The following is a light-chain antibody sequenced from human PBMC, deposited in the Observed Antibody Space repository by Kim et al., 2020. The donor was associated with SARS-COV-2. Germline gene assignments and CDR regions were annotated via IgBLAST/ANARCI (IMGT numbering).Light chain of an antibody. CDR3: LQHNTSPIT. V-gene: IGKV1-17*01. J-gene: IGKJ5*01. CDR2: GAS. Sequence: ASVGDRVTITCRASQDIRNDLGWYQQKPGRAPKLLIYGASSLQCGVPSRFSGSGSGTEFTLTIGSVQPEDFATYYCLQHNTSPITFGQGTRLEIK. CDR1: QDIRND.